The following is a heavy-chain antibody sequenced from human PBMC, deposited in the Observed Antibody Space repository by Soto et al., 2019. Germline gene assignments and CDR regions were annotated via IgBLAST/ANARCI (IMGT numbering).Heavy chain of an antibody. CDR3: AVLHSSSTSYFDS. D-gene: IGHD6-13*01. CDR2: LWSDGSNE. Sequence: QVQLVESGGGVVQPGRSLRLSCAASGFTFSNYGLHWVRQAPGKGLEWVALLWSDGSNEHYADSVTGRFTISRDNSKNTLYLQMNNLRVEDTAVYYCAVLHSSSTSYFDSWGQGTLVTVSS. V-gene: IGHV3-33*01. J-gene: IGHJ4*02. CDR1: GFTFSNYG.